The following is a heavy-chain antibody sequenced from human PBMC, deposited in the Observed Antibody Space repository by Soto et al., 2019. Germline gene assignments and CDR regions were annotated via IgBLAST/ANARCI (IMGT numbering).Heavy chain of an antibody. V-gene: IGHV4-59*01. Sequence: PSEILSLTCTVSGGSISSYYWSWIRQPPGKGLEWIGYIYYSGSTNYNPSLKSRVTISVDTSKNQFSLKLSSVTAADTAVYYCARVNIVATISIADYYYGMDVWGQGTTLTVS. CDR3: ARVNIVATISIADYYYGMDV. CDR2: IYYSGST. D-gene: IGHD5-12*01. CDR1: GGSISSYY. J-gene: IGHJ6*02.